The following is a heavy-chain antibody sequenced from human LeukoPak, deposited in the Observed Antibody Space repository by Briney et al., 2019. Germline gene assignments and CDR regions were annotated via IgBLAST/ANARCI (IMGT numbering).Heavy chain of an antibody. V-gene: IGHV3-7*01. Sequence: GGSLRLSCVASGFSFGKYWMAWVRQAPGKGLEWVANIKDDGSETYYVASVKGRFTISRDNAKDSLYLQMNSLRAEDTAVYYCAREPRGYSYGLWGRGTLVTVSS. D-gene: IGHD5-18*01. CDR3: AREPRGYSYGL. CDR2: IKDDGSET. J-gene: IGHJ4*02. CDR1: GFSFGKYW.